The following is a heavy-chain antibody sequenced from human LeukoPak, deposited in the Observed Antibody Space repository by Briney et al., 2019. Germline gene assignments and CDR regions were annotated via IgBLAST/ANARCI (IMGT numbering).Heavy chain of an antibody. J-gene: IGHJ4*02. V-gene: IGHV4-59*01. CDR3: ARGALGDYYYVIDY. D-gene: IGHD3-22*01. CDR2: IFNSGGT. Sequence: KPSETLSLTYTVSGGSISSYSWNWIRQPPGKGLEWIGYIFNSGGTNHNPSLKSRVTISVDTSNNQFSLKLSSVTAADTAVYYCARGALGDYYYVIDYWGQGTLVTVSS. CDR1: GGSISSYS.